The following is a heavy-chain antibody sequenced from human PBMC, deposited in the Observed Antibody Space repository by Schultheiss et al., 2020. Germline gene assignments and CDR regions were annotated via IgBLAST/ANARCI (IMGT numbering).Heavy chain of an antibody. V-gene: IGHV3-11*06. J-gene: IGHJ4*02. D-gene: IGHD3-22*01. CDR2: ISSSNYT. CDR1: GFTFSDYY. CDR3: ATSKNYYDSSGYYQYAPADN. Sequence: GESLKISCAASGFTFSDYYMTWIRQAPGKGLEWVSFISSSNYTNYADSVKGRFTISRDNSKKTLDLQMNTLRAEDTAVYYCATSKNYYDSSGYYQYAPADNWGQGTLVTDSS.